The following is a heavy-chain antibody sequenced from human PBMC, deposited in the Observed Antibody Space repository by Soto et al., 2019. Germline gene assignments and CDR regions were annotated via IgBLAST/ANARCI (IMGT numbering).Heavy chain of an antibody. CDR1: GGTFSTSA. CDR2: IMPVFPTP. V-gene: IGHV1-69*12. Sequence: QVQLEQSGAEVKKPGSSVKVSCKASGGTFSTSAISWVRQAPGQGLEWMGGIMPVFPTPDYAQKFQGRVTITADESTTTAYLELSVLRSDDTAVYYCARDQDRLQLGGNYYYILDVWGQGTTVTVSS. D-gene: IGHD5-12*01. J-gene: IGHJ6*02. CDR3: ARDQDRLQLGGNYYYILDV.